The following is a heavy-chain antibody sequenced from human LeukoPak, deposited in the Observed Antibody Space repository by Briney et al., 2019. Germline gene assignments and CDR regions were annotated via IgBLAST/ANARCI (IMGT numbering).Heavy chain of an antibody. D-gene: IGHD2-2*01. Sequence: PSETLSLTCTVSGGSISNSYYYWGWTRQPPGEALEWIGSIYYSGTTYYKPSLKSRVTISIDTSNNQFSLKLTSVIAADTAVYYCARDRSLYSSSWRFDPWGQGTLVTVSS. J-gene: IGHJ5*02. V-gene: IGHV4-39*07. CDR2: IYYSGTT. CDR1: GGSISNSYYY. CDR3: ARDRSLYSSSWRFDP.